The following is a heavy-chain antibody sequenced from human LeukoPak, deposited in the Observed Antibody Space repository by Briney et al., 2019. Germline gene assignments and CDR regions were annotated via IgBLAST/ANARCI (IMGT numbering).Heavy chain of an antibody. J-gene: IGHJ4*02. V-gene: IGHV1-2*02. Sequence: GASVKVSCKASGYTFTGYYMHWVRQAPGQGLEWMGWINPNSGGTNYAQKFQGRVTMTRDTSISTAYMELSRLRSDDTAVYYCAREGYSSSAGRGRYFDYWGQGTLVTVSS. CDR3: AREGYSSSAGRGRYFDY. CDR2: INPNSGGT. D-gene: IGHD6-6*01. CDR1: GYTFTGYY.